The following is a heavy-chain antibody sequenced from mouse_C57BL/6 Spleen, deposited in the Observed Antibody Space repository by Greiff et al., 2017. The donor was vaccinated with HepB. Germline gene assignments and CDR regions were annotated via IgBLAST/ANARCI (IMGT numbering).Heavy chain of an antibody. CDR2: IDPNRGGT. V-gene: IGHV1-72*01. J-gene: IGHJ4*01. CDR3: AREEATVVATDAMDY. CDR1: GYTFTSYW. D-gene: IGHD1-1*01. Sequence: QVQLQQPGAELVKPGASVKLSCKASGYTFTSYWMHWVKQRPGRGLEWIGRIDPNRGGTKYNEKFKSKATLTVDKPSSTAYMQLSSLTSEDSAVYYCAREEATVVATDAMDYWGQGTSVTVSS.